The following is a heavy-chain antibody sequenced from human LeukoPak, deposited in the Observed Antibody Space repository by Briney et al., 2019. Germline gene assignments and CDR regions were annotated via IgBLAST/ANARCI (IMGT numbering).Heavy chain of an antibody. D-gene: IGHD2-2*01. V-gene: IGHV4-34*01. CDR2: INHSGST. CDR1: GGSFSGYY. CDR3: ARHFRKPSGYQLLDNWFDP. Sequence: KSSETLSLTCAVYGGSFSGYYWSWIRQPPGKGLEWIGEINHSGSTNYNPSLKSRVTISVDTSKNQFSLKLSSVTAADTAVYYCARHFRKPSGYQLLDNWFDPWGQGTLVTVSS. J-gene: IGHJ5*02.